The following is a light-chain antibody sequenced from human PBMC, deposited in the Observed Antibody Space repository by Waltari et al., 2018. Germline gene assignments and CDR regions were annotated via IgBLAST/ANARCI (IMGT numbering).Light chain of an antibody. CDR3: YSTDRTGKQRV. J-gene: IGLJ2*01. CDR2: EDK. V-gene: IGLV3-10*01. Sequence: SYELTQPPSVSVSPGQTARITCSGDALPNKYGYWYQQKSGQTPVLVLYEDKKRRSGIPERVSGASAGTMVTLTISGAQVEDEGDYYCYSTDRTGKQRVFGGGTKLTVL. CDR1: ALPNKY.